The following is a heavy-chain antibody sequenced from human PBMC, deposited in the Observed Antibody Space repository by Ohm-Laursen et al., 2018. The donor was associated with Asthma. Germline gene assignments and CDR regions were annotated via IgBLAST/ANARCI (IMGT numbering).Heavy chain of an antibody. J-gene: IGHJ4*02. CDR3: VRDVVDRFDF. Sequence: ATVKISCKASGYSLSSYAISWVRQAPGQRPEWMGWIYIRNTNYAPKFRDRITLSTDTSTNTAYMDLRSLRSDDTAVYYCVRDVVDRFDFWGQGSLVIVSS. CDR1: GYSLSSYA. D-gene: IGHD2-21*01. CDR2: IYIRNT. V-gene: IGHV1-18*04.